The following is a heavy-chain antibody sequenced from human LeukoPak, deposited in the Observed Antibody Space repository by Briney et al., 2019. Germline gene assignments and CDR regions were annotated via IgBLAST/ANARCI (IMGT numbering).Heavy chain of an antibody. Sequence: ASVKVSCKASGYTFTSYSMHWVRQAPGQGLEWMGIINPSGGSTGYAQKFQGRVTMTRDTSTSTVYLELSSLRSEYTAVYYCARHSHMDVWGTGTTVTVSS. CDR1: GYTFTSYS. CDR3: ARHSHMDV. J-gene: IGHJ6*04. CDR2: INPSGGST. V-gene: IGHV1-46*01. D-gene: IGHD2-21*01.